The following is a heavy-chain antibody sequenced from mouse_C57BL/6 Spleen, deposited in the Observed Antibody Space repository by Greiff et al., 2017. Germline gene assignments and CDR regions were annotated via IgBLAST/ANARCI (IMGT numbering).Heavy chain of an antibody. CDR1: GYTFTDYE. CDR3: TRINYGYGGFAY. D-gene: IGHD2-2*01. Sequence: VQLQQSGAELVRPGASVTLSCKASGYTFTDYEMHWVKQTPVHGLEWIGAIDPETGGTAYNQKFKGKAILTADKSSSTAYMELRSLTSEDSAVXYCTRINYGYGGFAYWGQGTLVTGSA. V-gene: IGHV1-15*01. CDR2: IDPETGGT. J-gene: IGHJ3*01.